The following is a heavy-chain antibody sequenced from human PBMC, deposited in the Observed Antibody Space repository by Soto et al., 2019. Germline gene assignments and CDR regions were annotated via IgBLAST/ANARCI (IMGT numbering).Heavy chain of an antibody. CDR1: GYTFTRYA. CDR3: ARGGSLYWYFDL. J-gene: IGHJ2*01. D-gene: IGHD1-26*01. Sequence: QVQLVQSGAEVKKPGASVKVSCKASGYTFTRYAMHWVRQAPGQRLEWMGWINAGNGNTKYSPKFQGRVTITRDTSASTAYMELSSLRSEDTAEYYCARGGSLYWYFDLWGRGTLVTVSS. V-gene: IGHV1-3*01. CDR2: INAGNGNT.